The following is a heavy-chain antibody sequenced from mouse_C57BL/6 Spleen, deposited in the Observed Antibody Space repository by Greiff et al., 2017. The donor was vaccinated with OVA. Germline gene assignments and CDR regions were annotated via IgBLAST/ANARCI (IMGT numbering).Heavy chain of an antibody. V-gene: IGHV1-18*01. Sequence: VQLQQSGPELVKPGASVKIPCKASGYTFPDYNMDWVKQSHGTSLEWIGDINPNNGGTNYNQKFKGKATLTVDKSSSTAYMELRSLTSEDTAVYYCARAVDWYFDVWGKGTTVTVSS. CDR3: ARAVDWYFDV. J-gene: IGHJ1*03. CDR1: GYTFPDYN. D-gene: IGHD1-1*01. CDR2: INPNNGGT.